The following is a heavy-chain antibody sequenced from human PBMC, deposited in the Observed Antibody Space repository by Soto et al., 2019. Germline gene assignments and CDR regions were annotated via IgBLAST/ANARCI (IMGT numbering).Heavy chain of an antibody. CDR1: GFTFSSYA. CDR3: AKVYIVTGGMDV. Sequence: GGSLRLSSAASGFTFSSYAMSWVRQAPGKGLEWVSAISGSGGSTYYADSVKGRFTISRDNSKNTLYPQMNSLRAEDTAVYYCAKVYIVTGGMDVWGQGTKVTVSS. CDR2: ISGSGGST. D-gene: IGHD2-15*01. J-gene: IGHJ6*02. V-gene: IGHV3-23*01.